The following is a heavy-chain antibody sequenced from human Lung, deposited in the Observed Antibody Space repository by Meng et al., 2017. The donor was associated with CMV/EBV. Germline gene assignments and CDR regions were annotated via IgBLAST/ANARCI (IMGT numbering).Heavy chain of an antibody. CDR2: IYLGDSDT. J-gene: IGHJ6*02. D-gene: IGHD4-17*01. CDR3: ARTTTPHYYYYGMDV. V-gene: IGHV5-51*01. CDR1: GYSFTSYW. Sequence: SCKGSGYSFTSYWIGWVRQMPGKGLEWMGIIYLGDSDTRYSPSFQGQVIISADKSISTAYLQWSSLKASDTAMYYCARTTTPHYYYYGMDVWGQGXTVTVSS.